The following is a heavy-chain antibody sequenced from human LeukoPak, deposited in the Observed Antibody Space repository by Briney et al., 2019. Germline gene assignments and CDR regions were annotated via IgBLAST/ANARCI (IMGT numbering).Heavy chain of an antibody. J-gene: IGHJ4*02. D-gene: IGHD3-22*01. CDR1: GYTFTSYG. Sequence: GASVKVSCKASGYTFTSYGISWVRQAPGQGLEWMGWISAYNGNTNYAQKLQGRVTMTTDTSTSTAYMELRSLRSDDTAVYYCARVGGYYDSSGYYPSEYYFDYWGQGTLVTVS. CDR3: ARVGGYYDSSGYYPSEYYFDY. CDR2: ISAYNGNT. V-gene: IGHV1-18*01.